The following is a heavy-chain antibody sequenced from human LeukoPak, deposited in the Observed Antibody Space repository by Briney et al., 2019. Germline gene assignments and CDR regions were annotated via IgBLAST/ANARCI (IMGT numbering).Heavy chain of an antibody. D-gene: IGHD3-9*01. CDR2: MNPNSGNT. V-gene: IGHV1-8*01. CDR3: ARGVRYFDWLLYYFDY. Sequence: ASVKVSCKASGYTFTSYDINWVRQATGQGLEWMGWMNPNSGNTGYAQKFQGRVTMTRNTSISTAYMELSSLRSEDTAVYYCARGVRYFDWLLYYFDYWGQGTLVTVSS. CDR1: GYTFTSYD. J-gene: IGHJ4*02.